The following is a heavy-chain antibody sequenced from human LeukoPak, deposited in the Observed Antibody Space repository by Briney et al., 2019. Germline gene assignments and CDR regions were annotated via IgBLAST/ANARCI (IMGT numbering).Heavy chain of an antibody. V-gene: IGHV4-39*01. CDR1: GGSISSSSYY. CDR2: IYYSGST. CDR3: ARLAHPVDV. J-gene: IGHJ6*04. Sequence: PSETLSLTCTVSGGSISSSSYYWGWIRQPPGKGLEWIGSIYYSGSTYYNPSLKSRVTISVDTSKNQFSLKLSSVTAADTAVYYRARLAHPVDVWGKGTTVTVSS.